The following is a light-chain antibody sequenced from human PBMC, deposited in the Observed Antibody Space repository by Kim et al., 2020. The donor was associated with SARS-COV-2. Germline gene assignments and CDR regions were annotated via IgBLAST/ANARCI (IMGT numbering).Light chain of an antibody. Sequence: GAPGERVTLSCTASQSVNSNLAWYQQRRGQSPTLLIFGASTRATGVPARFSGRGFGTEFSFTISSLQSEDFAIYFCQQYENWPPYTFGQGTKLEI. CDR3: QQYENWPPYT. CDR2: GAS. J-gene: IGKJ2*01. CDR1: QSVNSN. V-gene: IGKV3-15*01.